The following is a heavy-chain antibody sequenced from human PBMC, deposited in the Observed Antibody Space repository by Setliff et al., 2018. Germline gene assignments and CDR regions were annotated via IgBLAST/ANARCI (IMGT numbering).Heavy chain of an antibody. J-gene: IGHJ5*02. CDR3: AACITMVRGVIMKYNWFDP. CDR1: GGSISSGTYY. V-gene: IGHV4-39*01. D-gene: IGHD3-10*01. CDR2: IYYTGRT. Sequence: SETLSLTCTVSGGSISSGTYYWGWIRQPPGKGLEWIGNIYYTGRTYFNPSLKSRLTISVDSSKNQFSLRLTSVTAADTAIYFCAACITMVRGVIMKYNWFDPWGPGTLVTVSS.